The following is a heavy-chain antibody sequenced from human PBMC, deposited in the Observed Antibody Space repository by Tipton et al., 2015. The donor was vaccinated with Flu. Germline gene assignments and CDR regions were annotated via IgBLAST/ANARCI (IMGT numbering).Heavy chain of an antibody. J-gene: IGHJ4*02. CDR1: GGSISSSSSY. CDR3: ARDPAVVPYYFDY. CDR2: IYYSGST. Sequence: TLSLTCTVSGGSISSSSSYWGWIRQPPGKGLEWIGSIYYSGSTYYNPSLKSRVTISVDTSKNQFSLKLSSVTAADTAVYYCARDPAVVPYYFDYWGQGTLVTVSS. V-gene: IGHV4-39*07. D-gene: IGHD4-23*01.